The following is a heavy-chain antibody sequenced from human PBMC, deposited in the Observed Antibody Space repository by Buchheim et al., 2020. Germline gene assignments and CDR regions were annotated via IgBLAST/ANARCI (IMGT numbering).Heavy chain of an antibody. CDR2: ISYDGSNK. Sequence: QVQLVESGGGVVQPGRSLRLSCAASGFTFSSYAMHWVRQAPGKGLGWVAVISYDGSNKYYADSVKGRFTISRDNSKNTLYLQMNSLRAEDTAVYYCARSCSGGSCYPVGYFDYWGQGTL. V-gene: IGHV3-30-3*01. CDR3: ARSCSGGSCYPVGYFDY. D-gene: IGHD2-15*01. CDR1: GFTFSSYA. J-gene: IGHJ4*02.